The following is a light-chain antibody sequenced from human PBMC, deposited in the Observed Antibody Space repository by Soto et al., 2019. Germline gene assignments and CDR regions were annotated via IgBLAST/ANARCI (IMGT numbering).Light chain of an antibody. J-gene: IGKJ1*01. CDR2: KVS. CDR3: MQATQFPRT. V-gene: IGKV2-24*01. Sequence: DIVMTQTPLSSPVTLGQPASISCRSSQSLEDTDGNTYLSWLQQRPGQPPRLLIYKVSRRLPGVPDRFCGSGAETDFTLKISRVEPEDVGVYYCMQATQFPRTFGQGTKVEIK. CDR1: QSLEDTDGNTY.